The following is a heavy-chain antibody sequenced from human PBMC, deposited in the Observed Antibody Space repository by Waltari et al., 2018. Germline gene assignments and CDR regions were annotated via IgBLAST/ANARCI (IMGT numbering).Heavy chain of an antibody. J-gene: IGHJ6*02. CDR3: ARDVVVPALDGMDV. CDR1: GGSISSGSYY. V-gene: IGHV4-61*09. CDR2: IYTSGST. D-gene: IGHD2-2*01. Sequence: QVQLQESGPGLVKPSQTLALTCTVYGGSISSGSYYWSWIRQPAGKGLECIGYIYTSGSTIYNPSLKTRVTISVDTSMHQFSLKLSSVTAAYTAVYYCARDVVVPALDGMDVWGQVTTVTVSS.